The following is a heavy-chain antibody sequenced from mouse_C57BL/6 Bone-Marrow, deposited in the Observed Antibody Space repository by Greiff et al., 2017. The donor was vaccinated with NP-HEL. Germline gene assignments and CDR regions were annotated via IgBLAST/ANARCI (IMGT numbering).Heavy chain of an antibody. CDR2: IYPGDGDT. CDR3: ARQLSLRGFAY. D-gene: IGHD3-2*02. J-gene: IGHJ3*01. V-gene: IGHV1-82*01. Sequence: VKLMESGPELVKPGASVKISCKASGYAFSSSWMNWVKQRPGKGLEWIGRIYPGDGDTNYNGKFKGKATLTADKSSSTAYMQLSSLTSEDSAVYCCARQLSLRGFAYWGQGTLVTVSA. CDR1: GYAFSSSW.